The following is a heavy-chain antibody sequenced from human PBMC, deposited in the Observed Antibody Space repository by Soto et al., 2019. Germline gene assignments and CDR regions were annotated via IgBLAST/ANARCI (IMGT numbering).Heavy chain of an antibody. V-gene: IGHV3-23*01. CDR1: GFTFSRYA. CDR3: AKDSGGTTGPSGRGVVGY. D-gene: IGHD1-1*01. CDR2: ISGSGGST. Sequence: EVQLLESGGGLVQPGGSLRLSCAASGFTFSRYAMSWVRQAPGKGLEWVSAISGSGGSTYYADSVKGRFTISRDNSKNTLYLQMNSLRAEDTAVYYCAKDSGGTTGPSGRGVVGYWGQGTLVTVSS. J-gene: IGHJ4*02.